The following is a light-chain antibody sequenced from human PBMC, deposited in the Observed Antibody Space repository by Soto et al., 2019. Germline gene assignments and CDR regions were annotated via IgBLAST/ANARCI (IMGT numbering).Light chain of an antibody. V-gene: IGKV1-5*03. Sequence: DIQMTQSPSPLSASVGDRVTITCRASQSISSWLAWYQQKPGKAPKLLIYKASSLESGVPSRFSGSGSGTEFTLTISSLQPDDFATYYCQQYNSYPLFGQGTKLEIK. J-gene: IGKJ2*01. CDR3: QQYNSYPL. CDR1: QSISSW. CDR2: KAS.